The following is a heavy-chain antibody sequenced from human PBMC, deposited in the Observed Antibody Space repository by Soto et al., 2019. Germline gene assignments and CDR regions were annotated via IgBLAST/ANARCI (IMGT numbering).Heavy chain of an antibody. CDR2: ISYDGSNK. CDR1: GFTFSSYC. D-gene: IGHD3-3*01. V-gene: IGHV3-30*18. CDR3: AKDEGFWSGSHQGMDV. J-gene: IGHJ6*02. Sequence: PGGSLRLSCAACGFTFSSYCMHWVRQAPCKGLEWVAVISYDGSNKYYADSVKGRFTISRDNSKNTLYLQMNSLRAEDTAVYYCAKDEGFWSGSHQGMDVSGQGTTVTFCS.